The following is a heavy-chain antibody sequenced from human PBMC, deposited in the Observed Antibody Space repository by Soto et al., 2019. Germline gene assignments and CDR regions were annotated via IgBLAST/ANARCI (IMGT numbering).Heavy chain of an antibody. Sequence: HEHLVQSGAEVKRPGPSLKVPCKASGSSLTGYFIHWVEKPPGQGLGWMGWINPDSGATNNAQNFQGRVTLTSDTSISTASMDLTSLTSDDTAVYYCARGDYGTGGYPFPYFDYWGQGTLVIVSS. CDR3: ARGDYGTGGYPFPYFDY. V-gene: IGHV1-2*02. CDR2: INPDSGAT. CDR1: GSSLTGYF. D-gene: IGHD2-8*02. J-gene: IGHJ4*02.